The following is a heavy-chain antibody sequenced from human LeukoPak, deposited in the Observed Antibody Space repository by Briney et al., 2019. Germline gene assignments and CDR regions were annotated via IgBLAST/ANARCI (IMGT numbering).Heavy chain of an antibody. CDR3: ARMVAPTIALDY. V-gene: IGHV3-21*01. CDR1: GFTFSSYS. Sequence: GGSLRLSCAASGFTFSSYSMNWVRQAPGKGLEWVSSISSSSNYIYYADSVKGRFTISRDNAKNSLYLQMNSLRAEDTAVYYCARMVAPTIALDYWGQGTLVTVSS. J-gene: IGHJ4*02. CDR2: ISSSSNYI. D-gene: IGHD2-15*01.